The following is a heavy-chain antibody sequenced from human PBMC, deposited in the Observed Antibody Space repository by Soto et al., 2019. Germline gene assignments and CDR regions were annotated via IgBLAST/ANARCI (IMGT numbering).Heavy chain of an antibody. CDR1: GFTFSSYS. CDR3: TRSAYMDV. CDR2: ISSSSSTI. Sequence: EVQLVESGGGLVQPEGSLRLSCAASGFTFSSYSMNWVRQAPGKGLEWVSYISSSSSTIYYADSVKGRFTISRDNAKSSLYLQMNSLRAEDTAVYYATRSAYMDVWGKGTTVTVSS. D-gene: IGHD2-2*01. J-gene: IGHJ6*03. V-gene: IGHV3-48*01.